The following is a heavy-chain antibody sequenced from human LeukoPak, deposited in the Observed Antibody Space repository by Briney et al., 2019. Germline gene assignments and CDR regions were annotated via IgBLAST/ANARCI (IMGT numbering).Heavy chain of an antibody. CDR2: IYHSGST. CDR3: ARASGSYYSGDDY. J-gene: IGHJ4*02. D-gene: IGHD1-26*01. CDR1: GYSISSGYF. Sequence: SETLSLTCAVSGYSISSGYFWGWIRQPPGKGLEWIGSIYHSGSTYYNPSLKSRVTISADTSKNQFSLKLSSVTAADTAVYYCARASGSYYSGDDYWGQGTLVTVSS. V-gene: IGHV4-38-2*01.